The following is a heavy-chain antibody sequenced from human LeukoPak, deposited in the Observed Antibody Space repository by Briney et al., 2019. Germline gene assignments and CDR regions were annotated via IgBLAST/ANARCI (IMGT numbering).Heavy chain of an antibody. CDR1: GGSISTGAYS. CDR2: IYYSGTT. Sequence: SQTLSLTCAVSGGSISTGAYSWSWIRQPPGKGLEWIGYIYYSGTTYYNPSLKSRVTISVDRSKNQFSLKLSSVTAADTAVYYCARRYGNSLFDYWGQGTLVTVSS. V-gene: IGHV4-30-2*01. CDR3: ARRYGNSLFDY. J-gene: IGHJ4*02. D-gene: IGHD4-23*01.